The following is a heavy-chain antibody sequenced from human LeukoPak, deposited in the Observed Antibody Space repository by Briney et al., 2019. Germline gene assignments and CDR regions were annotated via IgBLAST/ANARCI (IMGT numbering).Heavy chain of an antibody. CDR3: ARRGYSYGPSKYYFDY. CDR2: ISCSGSTI. V-gene: IGHV3-11*04. D-gene: IGHD5-18*01. Sequence: SLRLSCAASGCTFSDYYMSWIRQAPGKGLEWVSYISCSGSTIYYADSVKGRFTISRDNAKNSLYLQMNSLRAEDTAVYYCARRGYSYGPSKYYFDYWGQGTLVTVSS. CDR1: GCTFSDYY. J-gene: IGHJ4*02.